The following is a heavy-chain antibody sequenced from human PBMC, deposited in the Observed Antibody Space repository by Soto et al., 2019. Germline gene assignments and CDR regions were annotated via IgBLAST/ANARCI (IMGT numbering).Heavy chain of an antibody. J-gene: IGHJ4*02. D-gene: IGHD5-12*01. CDR1: GYSFTSYW. CDR3: ARSWIYQALGGFDY. CDR2: IYPGDSDT. Sequence: GESLKISCKGSGYSFTSYWIGWVRQMPGKGLEWMGIIYPGDSDTRYRPSIQGQVTISADKPISTAYLQWSSLKASDTAMYYCARSWIYQALGGFDYWGQGTLVTVSS. V-gene: IGHV5-51*04.